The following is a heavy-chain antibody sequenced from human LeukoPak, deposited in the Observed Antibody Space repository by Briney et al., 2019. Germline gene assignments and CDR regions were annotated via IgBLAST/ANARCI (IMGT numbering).Heavy chain of an antibody. V-gene: IGHV3-7*01. J-gene: IGHJ5*01. D-gene: IGHD6-13*01. CDR3: ATYRTVGKTNWFDS. Sequence: GGSLRLSCAASAFTFSSYCMSWVRQAPGMGLEWVANINQDGTEKYYVDSVKGRFTISRDNAKNSLYLEVNSLRAEDTAVYYCATYRTVGKTNWFDSWGQGTLVTVSS. CDR1: AFTFSSYC. CDR2: INQDGTEK.